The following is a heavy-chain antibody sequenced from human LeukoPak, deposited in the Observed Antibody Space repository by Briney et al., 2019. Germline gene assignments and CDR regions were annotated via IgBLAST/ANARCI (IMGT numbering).Heavy chain of an antibody. D-gene: IGHD3-10*01. CDR3: ARSMLRGVLPY. CDR1: GFTFSAYA. V-gene: IGHV3-30*04. Sequence: GGSLRLSCTAFGFTFSAYALHWVRQAPGKGLEWVAVISNDGNSEHYVDSVKARFSISRDNSKNTVYLQMNSLRIEDTAVYYCARSMLRGVLPYWGQGALVTVSS. CDR2: ISNDGNSE. J-gene: IGHJ4*02.